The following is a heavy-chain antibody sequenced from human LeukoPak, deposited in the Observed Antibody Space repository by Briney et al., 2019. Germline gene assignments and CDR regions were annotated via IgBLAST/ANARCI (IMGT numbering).Heavy chain of an antibody. CDR1: GFTFSSYA. V-gene: IGHV3-23*01. Sequence: GGSPRLSCAASGFTFSSYAMSWVRQAPGKGLEWVSAISGSGGSTYYADSVKGRFTISRDNSKNTLYLQMNSLRAEDTAVYYCAKDQPVGYCSSTSCYIDYWGQGTLVTVSS. CDR3: AKDQPVGYCSSTSCYIDY. J-gene: IGHJ4*02. D-gene: IGHD2-2*02. CDR2: ISGSGGST.